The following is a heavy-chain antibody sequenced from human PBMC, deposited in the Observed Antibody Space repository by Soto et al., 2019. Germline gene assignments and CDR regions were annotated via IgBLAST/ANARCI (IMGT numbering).Heavy chain of an antibody. CDR2: INAGNGNT. D-gene: IGHD2-2*01. CDR3: AGLVVPAAILNYYGMDV. CDR1: GFTFTNSA. J-gene: IGHJ6*02. Sequence: ASVKVSYKASGFTFTNSAMHWVRQAPGQRLEWMGWINAGNGNTKYSQKFQGRVTITRDTSASTAYMELSSLRSEDTAVYYCAGLVVPAAILNYYGMDVWGQGTTVTVSS. V-gene: IGHV1-3*01.